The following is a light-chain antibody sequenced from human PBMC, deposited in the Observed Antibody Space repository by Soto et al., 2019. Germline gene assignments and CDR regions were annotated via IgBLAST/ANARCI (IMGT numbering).Light chain of an antibody. CDR3: QQSYSTPIT. CDR2: AAS. Sequence: DIQMTQSPSSLSASVGDRVTITCRASQSISSYLNWYQQKPGKAPKLLIYAASSLQSGVPSSFSGSGSGTEFTLTISSLQPEEFATYYCQQSYSTPITFGQGTRLEIK. CDR1: QSISSY. J-gene: IGKJ5*01. V-gene: IGKV1-39*01.